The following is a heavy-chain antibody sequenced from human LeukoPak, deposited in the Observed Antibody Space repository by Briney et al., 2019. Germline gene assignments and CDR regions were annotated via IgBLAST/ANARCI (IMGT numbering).Heavy chain of an antibody. V-gene: IGHV3-64D*06. CDR2: INSDGGNT. D-gene: IGHD3-16*01. CDR3: LKTMVSFGGLIRTDAFDV. Sequence: PGGSLGLSCSPSRLTYNKYDLQWPRHAPGKGLEYVSDINSDGGNTFYADSVEGRFTIYRDNSKNTMYLQMSSLRPEDTAVYYCLKTMVSFGGLIRTDAFDVWGQGTVVTVSS. CDR1: RLTYNKYD. J-gene: IGHJ3*01.